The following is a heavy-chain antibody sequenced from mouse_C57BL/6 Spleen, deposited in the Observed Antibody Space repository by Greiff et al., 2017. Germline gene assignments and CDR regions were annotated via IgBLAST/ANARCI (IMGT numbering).Heavy chain of an antibody. V-gene: IGHV1-19*01. CDR3: AKEATGVYYFDY. D-gene: IGHD4-1*02. J-gene: IGHJ2*01. CDR1: GYTFTDYY. Sequence: EVQLQQSGPVLVKPGASVKMSCKASGYTFTDYYMNWVKQSHGKSLEWIGVINPYNGGTSYNQKFKGQATLTVDKSSSTAYMELSSLTSEDSAVYYCAKEATGVYYFDYWGQGTTLTVSS. CDR2: INPYNGGT.